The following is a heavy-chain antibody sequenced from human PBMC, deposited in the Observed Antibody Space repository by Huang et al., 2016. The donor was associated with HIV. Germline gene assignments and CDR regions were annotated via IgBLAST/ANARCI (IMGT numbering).Heavy chain of an antibody. J-gene: IGHJ2*01. CDR2: INKGGST. CDR1: GGSFTNYY. D-gene: IGHD3-9*01. V-gene: IGHV4-34*01. Sequence: QQQLQQWGAGLLKPSETLSLTCAVYGGSFTNYYWGWIRQPPGKGLEWIGEINKGGSTQYSPALKSRVTISVDTSKNQVSLKLTSVRAADTAVYYCVRGPRYVSADWYARLRNYWFFDLWGRGSLVSVSS. CDR3: VRGPRYVSADWYARLRNYWFFDL.